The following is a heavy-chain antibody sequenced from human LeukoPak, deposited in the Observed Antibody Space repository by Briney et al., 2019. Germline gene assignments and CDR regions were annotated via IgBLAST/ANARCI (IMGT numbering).Heavy chain of an antibody. J-gene: IGHJ6*03. D-gene: IGHD1-1*01. V-gene: IGHV3-23*01. CDR2: ISGSGGST. CDR3: AKDLNGRDYYYYMDV. Sequence: GGSLRLSCAASGFTFSSYAMSWVRQAPGKGLEWVSAISGSGGSTYYAHSVKGRFTISRDNSKNTLYLQMNSLRAEDTAVYYCAKDLNGRDYYYYMDVWGKGTTVTVSS. CDR1: GFTFSSYA.